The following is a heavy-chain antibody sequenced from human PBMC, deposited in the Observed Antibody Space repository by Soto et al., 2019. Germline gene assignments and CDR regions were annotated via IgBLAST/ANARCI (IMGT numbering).Heavy chain of an antibody. CDR2: ISTNGDTA. D-gene: IGHD3-16*01. V-gene: IGHV3-23*01. CDR3: FGGNGGPQ. CDR1: GFTFSNYG. J-gene: IGHJ4*02. Sequence: GGSLRLSCPASGFTFSNYGMNWVRQAPGKGLEWVSGISTNGDTANYADSVRGRFTMSRDNVRKSVSLQMNSLRVEDTAVYHCFGGNGGPQWGQGTLLTVSS.